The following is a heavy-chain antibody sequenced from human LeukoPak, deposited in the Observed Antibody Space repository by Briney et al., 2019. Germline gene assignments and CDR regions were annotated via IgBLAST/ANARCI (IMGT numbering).Heavy chain of an antibody. CDR2: ISYDGSNK. D-gene: IGHD3-22*01. CDR3: ARGYDSSGYFDY. CDR1: GFTFSSYA. V-gene: IGHV3-30*04. Sequence: GGSLRLSCAASGFTFSSYAMHWVRQAPGKGLEWVAVISYDGSNKYYADSVKGRFTISRDNSKNTLYLQMNSLRAEDTAVYYCARGYDSSGYFDYWGRGTLVTVSS. J-gene: IGHJ4*02.